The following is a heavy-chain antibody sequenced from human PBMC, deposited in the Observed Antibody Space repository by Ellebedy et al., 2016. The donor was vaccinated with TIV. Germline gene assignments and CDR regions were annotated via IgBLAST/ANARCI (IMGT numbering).Heavy chain of an antibody. CDR1: RFTFSSYW. CDR3: AREIDSPDAYCSGESCYPDY. J-gene: IGHJ4*02. CDR2: INQDGSDK. D-gene: IGHD2-15*01. V-gene: IGHV3-7*01. Sequence: GGSLRLSCTASRFTFSSYWMSWVRQAPGKGLEWVANINQDGSDKYYVDSVRGRFTISRDNSKNTQYLQMNRLRAEDTAVYYCAREIDSPDAYCSGESCYPDYWGQGTLVTVSS.